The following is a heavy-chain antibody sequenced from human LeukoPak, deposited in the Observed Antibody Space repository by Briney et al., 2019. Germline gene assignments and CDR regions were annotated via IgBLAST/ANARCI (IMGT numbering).Heavy chain of an antibody. J-gene: IGHJ4*02. Sequence: GGSLRLSCAASGFTFSSYAMHCVRQAPGKGLEWVAVISYDGSNKYYADSVKGRFTISRDNSKNKLYLQMNSLSAEDTAVYYCARPMVREVGGYYFDYWGQGTLVTVSS. V-gene: IGHV3-30*04. CDR3: ARPMVREVGGYYFDY. CDR1: GFTFSSYA. D-gene: IGHD3-10*01. CDR2: ISYDGSNK.